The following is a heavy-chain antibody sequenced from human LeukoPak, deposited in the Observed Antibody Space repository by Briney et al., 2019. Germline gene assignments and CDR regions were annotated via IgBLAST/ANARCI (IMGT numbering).Heavy chain of an antibody. CDR1: GYTFTSYG. CDR3: ARDLEY. D-gene: IGHD5-24*01. Sequence: VSSVKVSCKASGYTFTSYGISWVGQAPGQGVEWMRWISAYNGNTNYAQKLQGRVTMTTDTSTSTAYMELRSLRSDDTAVYYCARDLEYWGQGTLVTVSS. CDR2: ISAYNGNT. J-gene: IGHJ4*02. V-gene: IGHV1-18*01.